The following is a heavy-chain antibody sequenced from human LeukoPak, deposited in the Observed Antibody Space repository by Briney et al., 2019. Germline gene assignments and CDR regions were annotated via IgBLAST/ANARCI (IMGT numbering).Heavy chain of an antibody. CDR2: IYYSGST. D-gene: IGHD1-7*01. CDR1: GGSISSSSYY. J-gene: IGHJ4*02. Sequence: SETLSLTCTVSGGSISSSSYYWGWIRQPPGKGLEWIESIYYSGSTYYNPSLKSRVTISVDTSKNQFSLKLSSVTAADTAVYYCARARTGTHLDYWGQGTLVTVSS. V-gene: IGHV4-39*07. CDR3: ARARTGTHLDY.